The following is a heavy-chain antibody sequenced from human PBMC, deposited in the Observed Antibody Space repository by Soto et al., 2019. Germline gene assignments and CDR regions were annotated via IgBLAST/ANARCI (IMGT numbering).Heavy chain of an antibody. D-gene: IGHD4-4*01. CDR2: IKSKSSGGTT. Sequence: LVESGGGLVKPGGSIRLSCAASGFIFRNAWMSWVRQAPGKGLEWVGRIKSKSSGGTTDYAAPVEGRVAITRDDSKSILYLQMTSLTIEDTAVYFCTSEKGWRQSPLDSWGQGALVPVSS. CDR3: TSEKGWRQSPLDS. J-gene: IGHJ5*01. CDR1: GFIFRNAW. V-gene: IGHV3-15*01.